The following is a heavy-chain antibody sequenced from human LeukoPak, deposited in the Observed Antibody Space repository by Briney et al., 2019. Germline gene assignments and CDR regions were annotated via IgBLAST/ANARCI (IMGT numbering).Heavy chain of an antibody. CDR1: GGSISGSSYY. CDR2: IYTSGST. CDR3: ARVIWFGAVFDY. V-gene: IGHV4-61*02. Sequence: KASETLSLTCTVSGGSISGSSYYWSWIRQPAGKGLEWIGRIYTSGSTNYNPSLESRVTISLDTSKNQFSLKMNSVTAADTAVYYCARVIWFGAVFDYWGQGTLVTVSS. J-gene: IGHJ4*02. D-gene: IGHD3-10*01.